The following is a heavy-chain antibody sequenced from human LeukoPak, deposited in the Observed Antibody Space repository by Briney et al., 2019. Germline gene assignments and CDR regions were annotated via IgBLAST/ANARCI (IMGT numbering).Heavy chain of an antibody. V-gene: IGHV1-69*01. J-gene: IGHJ6*02. CDR2: IIPIFGTA. Sequence: SVKVSCKASGGTFSSYAISWVRQAPGQGLEWMGGIIPIFGTANYAQKFQGRVTITADESTSTAYMELSSLRSEDTAVYYCARAGGPWASLYYYGMDVWGQGTTVTVSS. CDR1: GGTFSSYA. D-gene: IGHD3-16*01. CDR3: ARAGGPWASLYYYGMDV.